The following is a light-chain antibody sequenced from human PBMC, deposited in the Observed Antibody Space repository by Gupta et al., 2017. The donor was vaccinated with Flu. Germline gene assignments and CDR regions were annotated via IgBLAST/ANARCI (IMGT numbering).Light chain of an antibody. CDR3: QLWDRASDNWV. V-gene: IGLV3-21*02. Sequence: TGSGNNIVSKNVHWFQQKPARDPILSSEEESGRPSGVPERFSCSTYGAKANATISSVEGGDEADDYYQLWDRASDNWVFGGGTRLTVL. J-gene: IGLJ2*01. CDR2: EES. CDR1: NIVSKN.